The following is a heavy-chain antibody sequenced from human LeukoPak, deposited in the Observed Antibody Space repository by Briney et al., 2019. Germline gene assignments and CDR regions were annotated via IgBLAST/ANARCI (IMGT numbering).Heavy chain of an antibody. CDR1: GFTFSDYY. Sequence: GSLRLSCAASGFTFSDYYMSWIRQVPGKGLEWVSYFSPRGSPIYYADSVKGRFTTSRDNAKNSLYLQMNSLRAEDTAVYFCARGHTVLVPATTGGDYWGQGTLVTVSS. V-gene: IGHV3-11*01. D-gene: IGHD2-2*01. CDR2: FSPRGSPI. CDR3: ARGHTVLVPATTGGDY. J-gene: IGHJ4*02.